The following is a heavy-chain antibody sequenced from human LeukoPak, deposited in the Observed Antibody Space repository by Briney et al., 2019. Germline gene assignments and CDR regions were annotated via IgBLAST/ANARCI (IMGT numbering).Heavy chain of an antibody. CDR2: SRPKARSYTT. Sequence: GGSLRLSCAASGFTFSSYAMGWVRQAPGKGLEWLARSRPKARSYTTEYAASVKGRFSISRDEAKNSLYLQMSSLKTEDTALYFCVRGFNSFDSWGQGTRVTVSS. V-gene: IGHV3-72*01. CDR1: GFTFSSYA. CDR3: VRGFNSFDS. J-gene: IGHJ4*02. D-gene: IGHD2/OR15-2a*01.